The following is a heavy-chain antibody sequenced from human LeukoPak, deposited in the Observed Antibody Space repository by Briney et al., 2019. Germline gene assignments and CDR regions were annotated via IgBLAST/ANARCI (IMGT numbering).Heavy chain of an antibody. V-gene: IGHV3-15*01. D-gene: IGHD3-3*01. CDR1: GFTFSNAW. CDR3: TTVDDFCSGYYDY. Sequence: GGSLRLSCAASGFTFSNAWMSWVRQAPGKGLEWVGRIKSKTDGGTTDYAAPAKGRFTISRDDSKNTLYLQMNSLKTEDTAVYYCTTVDDFCSGYYDYWGQGTLVTVSS. J-gene: IGHJ4*02. CDR2: IKSKTDGGTT.